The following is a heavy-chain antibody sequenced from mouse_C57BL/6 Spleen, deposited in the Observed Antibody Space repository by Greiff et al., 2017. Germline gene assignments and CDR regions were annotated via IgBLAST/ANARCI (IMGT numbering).Heavy chain of an antibody. CDR2: ISYDGSN. CDR3: AAIYEYAGFAY. V-gene: IGHV3-6*01. Sequence: VQLKESGPGLVKPSQSLSLTCSVTGYSITSGYYWNWIRQFPGNKLEWMGYISYDGSNNYNPSLKNRISITLATSKNPVFLKLNSVTTEDTATYDCAAIYEYAGFAYWGQGTLVTVSA. D-gene: IGHD2-4*01. CDR1: GYSITSGYY. J-gene: IGHJ3*01.